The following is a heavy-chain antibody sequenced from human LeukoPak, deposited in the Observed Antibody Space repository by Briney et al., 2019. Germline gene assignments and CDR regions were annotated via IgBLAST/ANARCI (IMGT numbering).Heavy chain of an antibody. CDR1: GYTLTELS. CDR2: FDPEDGET. CDR3: ATAYCSSTSCYYAPRWYFDL. J-gene: IGHJ2*01. D-gene: IGHD2-2*01. Sequence: GASVKVSCKVSGYTLTELSMHWVRQAPGTGLGWVGGFDPEDGETIYAQKFQGRVTMTEDTSTDTAYMELSSLRSEDTAVYYCATAYCSSTSCYYAPRWYFDLWGRGTLVTVSS. V-gene: IGHV1-24*01.